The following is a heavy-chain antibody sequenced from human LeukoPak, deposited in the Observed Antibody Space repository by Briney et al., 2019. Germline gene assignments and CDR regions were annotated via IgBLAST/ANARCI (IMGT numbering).Heavy chain of an antibody. CDR3: ARVGTVDPLYDADAFDI. D-gene: IGHD3-3*01. Sequence: SQNLSLTCTVSGGSISSGGYYWSWIRQHPGKGLEWIGYIYYSGSTYYNPSLKSRVTISVDTSKNQFSLKLSSVTAADTAVYYCARVGTVDPLYDADAFDIWGQGTMVTVSS. V-gene: IGHV4-31*03. CDR2: IYYSGST. J-gene: IGHJ3*02. CDR1: GGSISSGGYY.